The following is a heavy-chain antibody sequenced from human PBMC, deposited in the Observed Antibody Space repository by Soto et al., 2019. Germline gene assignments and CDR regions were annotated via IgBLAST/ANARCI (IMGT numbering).Heavy chain of an antibody. CDR3: AKGYSYFDY. CDR1: GFTFSSYA. J-gene: IGHJ4*02. Sequence: GSLRLSCAASGFTFSSYAMSWVRQAPGRGLEWVSSISISGANTYYADSVKGRFTISRDNSKNTLYLQINSLRAEDTAVYYCAKGYSYFDYWGQGTLVTVSS. V-gene: IGHV3-23*01. CDR2: ISISGANT. D-gene: IGHD1-1*01.